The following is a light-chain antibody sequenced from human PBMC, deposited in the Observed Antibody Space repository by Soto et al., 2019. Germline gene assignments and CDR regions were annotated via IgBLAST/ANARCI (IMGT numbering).Light chain of an antibody. V-gene: IGLV1-40*01. J-gene: IGLJ1*01. CDR3: QSYDNRLSGYV. CDR1: SSNIGAGYD. Sequence: QHVLTQPPSVSGAPGQRVTISCTGSSSNIGAGYDVHWYQQLPGTAPKLLIYGNSNRPSGVPDRFSGSKSGTSASLAITGLQAEDEADYYCQSYDNRLSGYVFGTGTKLTVL. CDR2: GNS.